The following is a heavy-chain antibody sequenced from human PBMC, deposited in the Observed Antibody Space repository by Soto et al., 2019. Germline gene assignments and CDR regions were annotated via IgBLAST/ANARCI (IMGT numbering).Heavy chain of an antibody. CDR3: AREVNVVALSDAFDS. Sequence: QVQLQESGPGLVKPSQTLSLICTVSGDSISSDNYFWSWIRQPPGQGLEWIGYISNRGTPYYNPSLKSRVTISLATSKNRFSLDMYSVTAADTAVYYCAREVNVVALSDAFDSWGQGTMVTVSS. J-gene: IGHJ3*02. D-gene: IGHD2-8*01. CDR2: ISNRGTP. V-gene: IGHV4-30-4*01. CDR1: GDSISSDNYF.